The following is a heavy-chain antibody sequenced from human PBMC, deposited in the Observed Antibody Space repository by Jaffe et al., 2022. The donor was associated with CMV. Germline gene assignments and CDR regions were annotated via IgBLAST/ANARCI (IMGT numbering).Heavy chain of an antibody. CDR3: AKDGWFREAMYY. CDR1: GFRFSDYT. J-gene: IGHJ4*02. CDR2: INGSGATK. Sequence: EVQLLESGGGLVQPGGSLRLSCVASGFRFSDYTVTWVRQAPGKGLEWLALINGSGATKYYADSVKGRFTISRDNSKNTLYLEMNSLRADDTAVYYCAKDGWFREAMYYWGQGTLVTVSS. V-gene: IGHV3-23*01. D-gene: IGHD3-10*01.